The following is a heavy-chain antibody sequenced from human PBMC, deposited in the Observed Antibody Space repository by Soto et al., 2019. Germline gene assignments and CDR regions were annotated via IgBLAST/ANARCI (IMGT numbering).Heavy chain of an antibody. D-gene: IGHD2-15*01. Sequence: QVQLVESGGGVVQPGGSVRLSCTASGFTLGAYVMHWVRQAQGKGPEWVAAISADGRDLFYAASVEGRFTISRDNSKNTLFLQMNSLTSEDTSVYSCAKSVPDPACRGGGRHRTFDYWGQGTLVTVSS. CDR1: GFTLGAYV. J-gene: IGHJ4*02. CDR3: AKSVPDPACRGGGRHRTFDY. CDR2: ISADGRDL. V-gene: IGHV3-30*18.